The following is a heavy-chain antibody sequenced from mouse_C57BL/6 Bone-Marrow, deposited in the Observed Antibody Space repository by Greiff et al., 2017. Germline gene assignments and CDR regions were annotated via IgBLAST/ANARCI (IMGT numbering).Heavy chain of an antibody. CDR3: ARRYYGSREYYFDY. Sequence: DVKLVESGGGLVKPGGSLKLSCAASGFTFSDYGMHWVRQAPEKGLEWVAYISSGSSTIYYADTVKGRFTISRDNAKNTLFLQMTSLRSEDKAMYYCARRYYGSREYYFDYWGQGTTLTVSS. V-gene: IGHV5-17*01. CDR1: GFTFSDYG. J-gene: IGHJ2*01. D-gene: IGHD1-1*01. CDR2: ISSGSSTI.